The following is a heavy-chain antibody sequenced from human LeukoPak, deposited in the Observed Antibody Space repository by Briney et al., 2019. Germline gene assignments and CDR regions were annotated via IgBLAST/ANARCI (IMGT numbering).Heavy chain of an antibody. D-gene: IGHD3-16*01. CDR1: GGSISSYY. CDR2: IYYSGST. Sequence: SETLSLTCTVSGGSISSYYWSWIRQPPGKGLEWIGYIYYSGSTKYNPSLKSRVTISVDTSKNQFSLNLSSVTAADTAVYYCARHAPTTFYFDYWGQGTLVTVSS. V-gene: IGHV4-59*08. CDR3: ARHAPTTFYFDY. J-gene: IGHJ4*02.